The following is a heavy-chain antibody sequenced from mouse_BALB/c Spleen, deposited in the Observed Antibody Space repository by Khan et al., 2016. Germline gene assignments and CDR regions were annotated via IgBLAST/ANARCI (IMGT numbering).Heavy chain of an antibody. CDR2: ISDGGSYT. CDR3: ARDLNWYFDV. CDR1: GFTFSDYY. Sequence: EVELVESGGGLVKPGGSLKLSCAASGFTFSDYYIYWVRQTPEKRLEWVATISDGGSYTYYPDSVKGRFTISRDNAKNNLYLQMSSLKSEDTAMYYCARDLNWYFDVWGAGTTVTVSS. V-gene: IGHV5-4*02. J-gene: IGHJ1*01.